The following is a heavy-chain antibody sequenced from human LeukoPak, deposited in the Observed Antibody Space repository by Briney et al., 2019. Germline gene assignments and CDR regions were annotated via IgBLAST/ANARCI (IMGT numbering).Heavy chain of an antibody. J-gene: IGHJ5*02. V-gene: IGHV1-18*01. CDR2: ISTYKGKI. Sequence: GASVKVSCKAFGYTFTSYTISWVRQAPGQGLEWMGWISTYKGKIKYAQKFQGRVTMTTDTSTSTAYMELRSLRSDDTAVYYCARAMVDIVVVPAAIVAWFDPWGQGTLVTVSS. D-gene: IGHD2-2*02. CDR3: ARAMVDIVVVPAAIVAWFDP. CDR1: GYTFTSYT.